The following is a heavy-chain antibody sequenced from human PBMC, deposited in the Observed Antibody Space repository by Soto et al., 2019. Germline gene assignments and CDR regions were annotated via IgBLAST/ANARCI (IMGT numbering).Heavy chain of an antibody. CDR2: IIPILGIA. V-gene: IGHV1-69*02. Sequence: SVKVSCKASGGTFSSYTISWVRLAPGQGLEWMGRIIPILGIANYAQKFQGRVTITADKSTSTAYMELSSLRSEDTAVYYCARGGYYDSSGYYSAFDIWGQGTMVTVSS. D-gene: IGHD3-22*01. CDR3: ARGGYYDSSGYYSAFDI. CDR1: GGTFSSYT. J-gene: IGHJ3*02.